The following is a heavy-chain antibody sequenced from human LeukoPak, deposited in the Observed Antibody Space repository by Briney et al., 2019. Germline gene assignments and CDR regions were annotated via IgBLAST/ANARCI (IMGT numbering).Heavy chain of an antibody. Sequence: ASVKVSCKASGATFISYAMSWVRQAPGQGLEWMGGIIPIFGTANYAQKFQGRVTITADKSTSTAYMEVSSLRSEDTAVYYCAGGRPRGYCSGGSCYHNFDYWAREPWSPSPQ. J-gene: IGHJ4*02. D-gene: IGHD2-15*01. CDR3: AGGRPRGYCSGGSCYHNFDY. V-gene: IGHV1-69*06. CDR2: IIPIFGTA. CDR1: GATFISYA.